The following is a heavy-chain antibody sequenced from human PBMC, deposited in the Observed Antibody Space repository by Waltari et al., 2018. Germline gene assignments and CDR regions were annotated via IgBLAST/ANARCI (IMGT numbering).Heavy chain of an antibody. Sequence: EVQLLESGGGLVQPGGSLRLSCAASGFTFSTYVMNWVRQAPGKGLEWVSSISDGGGIINYADSVKGRFTISRENSKNTVYLQMKSLRAEDTAVYYCARGSGVDYWGQGTLVTISS. CDR3: ARGSGVDY. CDR2: ISDGGGII. V-gene: IGHV3-23*01. D-gene: IGHD7-27*01. J-gene: IGHJ4*02. CDR1: GFTFSTYV.